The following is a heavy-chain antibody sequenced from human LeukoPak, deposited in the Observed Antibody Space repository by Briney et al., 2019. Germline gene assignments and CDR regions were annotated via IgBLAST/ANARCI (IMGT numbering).Heavy chain of an antibody. Sequence: ASVKVSCKASGYTFTGYYMHWVRQAPGQGREWMGWINPNSGGTKYAQKFQGRVTMTRDTSISTAYMELSRLRSDDTAVYYCARTLRGDFWSGYYFDYWGQGTLVTVSS. D-gene: IGHD3-3*01. V-gene: IGHV1-2*02. CDR3: ARTLRGDFWSGYYFDY. CDR1: GYTFTGYY. J-gene: IGHJ4*02. CDR2: INPNSGGT.